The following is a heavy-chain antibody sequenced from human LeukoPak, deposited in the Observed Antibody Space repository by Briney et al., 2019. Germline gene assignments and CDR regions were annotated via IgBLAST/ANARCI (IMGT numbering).Heavy chain of an antibody. V-gene: IGHV3-74*01. J-gene: IGHJ5*02. Sequence: GGSLRLSCAASGFTFSSYWMHWVRQAPGKGLVWVSRINSDGSSTSYADSVKGRFTISRDNAKNTLYLQMNSLRAEDTAVYYCARERGIAVAGSPNWFDPWGQETLVTVSS. CDR1: GFTFSSYW. CDR2: INSDGSST. CDR3: ARERGIAVAGSPNWFDP. D-gene: IGHD6-19*01.